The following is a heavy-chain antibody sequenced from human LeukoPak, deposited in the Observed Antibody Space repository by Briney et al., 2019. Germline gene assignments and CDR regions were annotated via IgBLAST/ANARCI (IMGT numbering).Heavy chain of an antibody. Sequence: PGGSLRLSCAASGFTFSDFWMSWVRQAPGKGLEWVANIKQDGSEKYYLDSVKGRFTISRDNAKNSLYLQVNSLRAEDTAVYYCARDKIGGPTLLDCWGQGTLVTVSS. CDR3: ARDKIGGPTLLDC. V-gene: IGHV3-7*01. CDR1: GFTFSDFW. CDR2: IKQDGSEK. D-gene: IGHD3-16*01. J-gene: IGHJ4*02.